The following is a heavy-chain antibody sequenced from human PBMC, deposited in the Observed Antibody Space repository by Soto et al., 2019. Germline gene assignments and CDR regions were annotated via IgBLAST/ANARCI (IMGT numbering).Heavy chain of an antibody. CDR1: GYTLTELS. V-gene: IGHV1-24*01. D-gene: IGHD3-10*01. Sequence: GASVKVSCKVSGYTLTELSMHWVRQAPGKGLEWMGGFDPEDGETIYAQKFQGRVTMTEDTSTDTAYMELSSLRSEDTAVYYCATDPHYYGSGARRNMDVWCQGTTITVSS. CDR3: ATDPHYYGSGARRNMDV. J-gene: IGHJ6*02. CDR2: FDPEDGET.